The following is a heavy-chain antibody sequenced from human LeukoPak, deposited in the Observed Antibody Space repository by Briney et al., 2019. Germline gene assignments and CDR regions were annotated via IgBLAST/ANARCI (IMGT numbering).Heavy chain of an antibody. CDR1: GGSISSYY. CDR3: ARVYDFWSGYYTE. J-gene: IGHJ4*02. CDR2: IYTSGST. V-gene: IGHV4-4*07. Sequence: SETLSLTCTVSGGSISSYYWIWVRQPAGKGLEWIGRIYTSGSTNYNPSLKSRVTMSVDTSKNQFSLKLSSVTAADTAVYYCARVYDFWSGYYTEWGQGTLVTVFS. D-gene: IGHD3-3*01.